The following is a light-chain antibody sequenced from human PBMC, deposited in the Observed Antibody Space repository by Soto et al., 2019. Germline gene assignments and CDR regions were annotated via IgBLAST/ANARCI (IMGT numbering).Light chain of an antibody. V-gene: IGKV3-20*01. CDR3: QQYVSSVT. CDR2: GAS. CDR1: QSVDSSF. Sequence: IVLTQSPGFLSLSPGERATLSCRASQSVDSSFFAWYQQKPGQAPRLLIYGASKRATGIPDRFSGSGSGTDFTLTISRQEPEDFAVYYCQQYVSSVTFGQGTKVEIK. J-gene: IGKJ1*01.